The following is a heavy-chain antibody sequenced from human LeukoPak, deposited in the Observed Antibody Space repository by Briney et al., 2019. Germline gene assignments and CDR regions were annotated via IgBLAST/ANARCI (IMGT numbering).Heavy chain of an antibody. Sequence: GGSLRLSCAASGFTFSSYGMHWVRQAPGKGLEWVAVISYDGSNKYYADSVKGRFTISRDNSKNTLFLQMNSLRAEDTAVYSCAKEASRGYSFAYTLIEKPYYFDYWGQGTLVTVSS. CDR2: ISYDGSNK. D-gene: IGHD5-18*01. V-gene: IGHV3-30*18. CDR1: GFTFSSYG. J-gene: IGHJ4*02. CDR3: AKEASRGYSFAYTLIEKPYYFDY.